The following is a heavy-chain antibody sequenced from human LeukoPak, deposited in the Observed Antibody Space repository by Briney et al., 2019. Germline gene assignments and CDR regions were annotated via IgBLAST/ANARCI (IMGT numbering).Heavy chain of an antibody. Sequence: GGSLRLSCAASGFTFSSYWMHWVRQAPGKGLEWVAVISYDGSNKYYADSVKGRFTISRDNSKNTLYLQTNSLRAEDTAVYYCAKDRSTYYYDSSGYYPDAFDIWGQGTMVTVSS. J-gene: IGHJ3*02. V-gene: IGHV3-30*18. CDR3: AKDRSTYYYDSSGYYPDAFDI. D-gene: IGHD3-22*01. CDR1: GFTFSSYW. CDR2: ISYDGSNK.